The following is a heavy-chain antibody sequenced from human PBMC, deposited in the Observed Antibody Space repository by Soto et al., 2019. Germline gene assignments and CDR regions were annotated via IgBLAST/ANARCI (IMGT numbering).Heavy chain of an antibody. CDR1: GGSISSGGYS. Sequence: PSETLSLTCAVSGGSISSGGYSWSWIRQPPGKGLEWIGYIYHSGSTYYNPSLKSRVTISVDRSKNQFSLKLSSVTAADTAVYYCTSCPRGWFDPWGQGTLVTVSS. CDR3: TSCPRGWFDP. V-gene: IGHV4-30-2*01. J-gene: IGHJ5*02. CDR2: IYHSGST.